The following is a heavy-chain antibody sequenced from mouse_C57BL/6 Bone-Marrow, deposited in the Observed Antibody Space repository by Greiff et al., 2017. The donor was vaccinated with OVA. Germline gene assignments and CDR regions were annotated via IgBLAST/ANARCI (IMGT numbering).Heavy chain of an antibody. CDR2: IDPSDSST. J-gene: IGHJ1*03. V-gene: IGHV1-50*01. CDR3: ARPVWLRYFDV. D-gene: IGHD2-2*01. Sequence: QVQLQQPGAELVKPGASVKLSCKASGYTFTSYWMQWVKQRPGQGLEWIGEIDPSDSSTNYNQKFKGKATLTVDTSSSTAYMQLSSLTSEDSAVYYCARPVWLRYFDVWGTGTTVTVSS. CDR1: GYTFTSYW.